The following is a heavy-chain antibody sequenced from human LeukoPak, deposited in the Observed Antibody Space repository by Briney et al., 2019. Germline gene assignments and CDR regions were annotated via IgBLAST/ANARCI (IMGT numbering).Heavy chain of an antibody. J-gene: IGHJ4*02. CDR3: ARKTTVTTAFDY. D-gene: IGHD4-17*01. CDR1: GFTFSSYA. Sequence: GGSLRLSCAASGFTFSSYAMSWVRQAPGKGLEWVSAISGSGGSTYYADSVKGRFTISRDNSKNTLYLQMNSLRAEDTAVYYCARKTTVTTAFDYWGQGTLVTVSS. CDR2: ISGSGGST. V-gene: IGHV3-23*01.